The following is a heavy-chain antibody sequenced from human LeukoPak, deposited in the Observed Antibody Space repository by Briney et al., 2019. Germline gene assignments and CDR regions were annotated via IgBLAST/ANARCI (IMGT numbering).Heavy chain of an antibody. CDR3: ARVGHTVTDDY. Sequence: VKVFCKASGYTFTSYDINWVRQATGQGPEWMGWMNPNSGNTGYAQKFQGRVTMTRNTSISTAYMELSSLRSDDTAVYYCARVGHTVTDDYWGQGTLVTVSS. CDR1: GYTFTSYD. CDR2: MNPNSGNT. J-gene: IGHJ4*02. D-gene: IGHD4-17*01. V-gene: IGHV1-8*01.